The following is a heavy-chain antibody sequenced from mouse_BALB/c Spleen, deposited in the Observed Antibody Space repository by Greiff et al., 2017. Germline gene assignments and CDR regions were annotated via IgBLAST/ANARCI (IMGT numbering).Heavy chain of an antibody. CDR2: IYPGDGDT. J-gene: IGHJ3*01. D-gene: IGHD4-1*01. CDR3: ARIWDGKAY. CDR1: GYAFSSSW. V-gene: IGHV1-82*01. Sequence: QVQLQQSGPELVKPGASVKISCKASGYAFSSSWMNWVKQRPGQGLEWIGRIYPGDGDTNYNGKFKGKATLTADKSSSTAYMQLSSLTSVDSAVYFGARIWDGKAYWGQGTLVTVSA.